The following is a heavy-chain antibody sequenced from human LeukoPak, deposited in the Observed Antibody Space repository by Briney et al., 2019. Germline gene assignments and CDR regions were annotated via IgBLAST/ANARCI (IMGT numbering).Heavy chain of an antibody. CDR2: IHYSGSA. CDR1: GGSISSADFY. Sequence: SETLSLTCAVSGGSISSADFYWSWIRQHPGKGLEWIGFIHYSGSAYYNPSLKSRVSISIDTSKNQFSLTLNSVTAADTAVYYCARGSDFFDYWGQGTLVTVSS. J-gene: IGHJ4*02. CDR3: ARGSDFFDY. V-gene: IGHV4-31*11.